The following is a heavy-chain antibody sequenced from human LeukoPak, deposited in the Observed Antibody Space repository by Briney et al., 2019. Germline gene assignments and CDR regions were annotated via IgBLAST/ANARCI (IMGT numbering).Heavy chain of an antibody. V-gene: IGHV1-18*01. J-gene: IGHJ3*02. D-gene: IGHD6-6*01. Sequence: GASVKVFCKASGYTFTNYGINWVRQAPGQGLEWVGWISAYNGDTIYAQRLQGRVTMTTDTSTSTAYMELRSLRSDDTAVYYCAKAGSSEAFDIWGQGTMVTVSS. CDR1: GYTFTNYG. CDR3: AKAGSSEAFDI. CDR2: ISAYNGDT.